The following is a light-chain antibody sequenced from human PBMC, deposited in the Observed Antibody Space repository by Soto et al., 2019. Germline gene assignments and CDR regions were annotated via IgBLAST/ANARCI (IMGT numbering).Light chain of an antibody. CDR1: QGVNNY. CDR2: DAS. Sequence: EVVLTQSPATLSLYPGERATLSCRASQGVNNYLAWYQQKPGQAPRLLIYDASNRATGIPARFSGSGSGTDFTLTISSLEPEDGAVYYCQQRSNWYTFGQGTKLEIK. CDR3: QQRSNWYT. V-gene: IGKV3-11*01. J-gene: IGKJ2*01.